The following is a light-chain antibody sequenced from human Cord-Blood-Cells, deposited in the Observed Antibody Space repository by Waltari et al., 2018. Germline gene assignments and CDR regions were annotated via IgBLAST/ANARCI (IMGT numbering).Light chain of an antibody. Sequence: QSALTQPRSVSGSPGQSVTISCTGTSSDVGGYNYVSWYQQHPGKAPKLMIYDVSKRPSGVPVRFSGSKSGNTASLTISGLQAEDEAEYYCCSYAGSYTYVVFGGGTKLTVL. CDR3: CSYAGSYTYVV. CDR1: SSDVGGYNY. V-gene: IGLV2-11*01. CDR2: DVS. J-gene: IGLJ2*01.